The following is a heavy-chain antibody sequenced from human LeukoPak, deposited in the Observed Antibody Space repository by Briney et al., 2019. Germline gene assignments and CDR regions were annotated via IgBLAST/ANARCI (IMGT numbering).Heavy chain of an antibody. CDR2: IYSGGST. J-gene: IGHJ4*02. D-gene: IGHD6-13*01. CDR3: ARGPSIAAAGTTFPFDY. Sequence: PRGSLRLSCAASGFTVSSNYMSWVRQAPGKGLEWVSVIYSGGSTYYADSVKGRFTISRDNSKNTLYLQMNSLRAEDTAVYYCARGPSIAAAGTTFPFDYWGQGTLVTVSS. V-gene: IGHV3-53*01. CDR1: GFTVSSNY.